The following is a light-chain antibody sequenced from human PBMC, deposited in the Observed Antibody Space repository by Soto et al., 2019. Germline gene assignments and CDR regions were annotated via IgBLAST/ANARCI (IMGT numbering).Light chain of an antibody. CDR2: GAS. CDR1: QSVSSSY. J-gene: IGKJ4*01. V-gene: IGKV3-20*01. CDR3: HQYGSSPALT. Sequence: EIVLTQSPGTLSLSPGEIATLSCRASQSVSSSYLAWYQQKPGQAPMLLIYGASSRATGIPDRFSGSGSGTDFTLTISRLEPEDCAVYYCHQYGSSPALTFGGGTKVESK.